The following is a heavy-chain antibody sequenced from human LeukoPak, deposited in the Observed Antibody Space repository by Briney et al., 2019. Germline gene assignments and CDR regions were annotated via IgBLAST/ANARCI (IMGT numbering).Heavy chain of an antibody. CDR2: IWHDGRNK. J-gene: IGHJ4*02. V-gene: IGHV3-33*01. CDR3: ARSQYCSGGSCYRLGDY. D-gene: IGHD2-15*01. Sequence: GGSLRLSCAASGFTFSTYAMHWVRQAPGKGLEWVAVIWHDGRNKYYADSVKGRFTISRDNSKNTLYLQMDSLRAEDTAVYYCARSQYCSGGSCYRLGDYWGQGTLVTVSS. CDR1: GFTFSTYA.